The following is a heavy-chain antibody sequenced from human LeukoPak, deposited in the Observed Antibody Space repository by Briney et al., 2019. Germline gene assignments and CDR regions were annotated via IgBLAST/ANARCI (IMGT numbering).Heavy chain of an antibody. Sequence: PGGSLRLSCTASGFRFSDYGMHWVRQAPGKGLEWVAFVSWDGREKHYGDSVKGRFTISRDNSKNTLDLQMNSLTAEDTAVYYCAKEGASTGWTFGAYWGQGTLVTVSS. J-gene: IGHJ4*02. CDR1: GFRFSDYG. CDR3: AKEGASTGWTFGAY. CDR2: VSWDGREK. D-gene: IGHD6-19*01. V-gene: IGHV3-30*02.